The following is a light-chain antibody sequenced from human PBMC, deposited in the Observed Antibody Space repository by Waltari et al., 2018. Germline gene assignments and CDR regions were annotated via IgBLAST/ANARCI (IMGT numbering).Light chain of an antibody. V-gene: IGLV2-18*02. CDR2: DVT. Sequence: QSALTQPPSVSGSPGQSVTISCAGTSSDVGRYHRVSWYQQSPGTAPKVIIYDVTNRPTGVPDRFSASKSGNTASLTISGLQSEDEADYYCISYTPSDTYVFGTGTKVAVL. CDR1: SSDVGRYHR. J-gene: IGLJ1*01. CDR3: ISYTPSDTYV.